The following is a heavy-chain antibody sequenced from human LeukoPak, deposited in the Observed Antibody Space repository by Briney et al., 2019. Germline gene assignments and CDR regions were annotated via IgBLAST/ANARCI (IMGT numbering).Heavy chain of an antibody. CDR1: GGSFSGYY. V-gene: IGHV4-34*01. J-gene: IGHJ6*03. CDR2: INHSGST. CDR3: ASGGARSIVVPAAPPRAHYYMDV. D-gene: IGHD2-2*01. Sequence: SETLSLTCAVYGGSFSGYYWSWIRQPPGKGLEWIGEINHSGSTNYNPSLKSRVTISADTSKNQFSLKLSSVTAADTAVYYCASGGARSIVVPAAPPRAHYYMDVWGKGTTVTVSS.